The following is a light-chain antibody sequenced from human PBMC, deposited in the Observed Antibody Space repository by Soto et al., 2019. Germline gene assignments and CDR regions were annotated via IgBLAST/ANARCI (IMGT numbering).Light chain of an antibody. J-gene: IGKJ4*01. CDR3: QQYESSPLT. CDR2: RAS. CDR1: QSVSSSF. V-gene: IGKV3-20*01. Sequence: EIVLTQSPDTLSLSPGERATLSCRASQSVSSSFLAWYHQKPGQAPRLLIYRASSRATGIPDRFTGSGSGTDFTLTISRLEREDFAVYYCQQYESSPLTFGGGTKVEIK.